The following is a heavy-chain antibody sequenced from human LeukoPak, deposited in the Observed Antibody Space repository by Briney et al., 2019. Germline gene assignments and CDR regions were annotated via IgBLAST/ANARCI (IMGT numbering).Heavy chain of an antibody. V-gene: IGHV1-8*01. J-gene: IGHJ4*02. CDR1: GYTLTSYD. Sequence: ASVKVSCKASGYTLTSYDINWVRQATGQGLEWMGWMNPNSGNTGYAQKFQGRVTMTRNTSISTAYMELSSLRSEDTAVYYCAREKSDCGGDFPGEGFDYWGQGTLVTVSS. CDR3: AREKSDCGGDFPGEGFDY. CDR2: MNPNSGNT. D-gene: IGHD2-21*02.